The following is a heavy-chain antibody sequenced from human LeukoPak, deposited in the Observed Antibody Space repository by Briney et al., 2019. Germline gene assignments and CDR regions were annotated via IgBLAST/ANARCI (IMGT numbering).Heavy chain of an antibody. J-gene: IGHJ3*02. Sequence: SETLSLTCTVSGGSISSYYWSWIRQPPGKGPEWIGYIYYSGSTNYNPSLKSRVTISVDTSKNQFSLKLSSVTAADTAVYYCARIYRGNDAFDIWGQGTMVTVSS. D-gene: IGHD2-2*02. CDR3: ARIYRGNDAFDI. V-gene: IGHV4-59*01. CDR1: GGSISSYY. CDR2: IYYSGST.